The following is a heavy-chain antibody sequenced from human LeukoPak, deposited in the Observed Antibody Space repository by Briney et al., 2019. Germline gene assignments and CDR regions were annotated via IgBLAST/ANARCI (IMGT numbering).Heavy chain of an antibody. V-gene: IGHV3-23*01. CDR2: ISGSGGST. J-gene: IGHJ6*02. CDR1: GFTFSSYA. CDR3: AKDLSYDFWSGYSNYYYYYGMDV. D-gene: IGHD3-3*01. Sequence: GGSLRLSCAASGFTFSSYAMSWVRQAPGKGLEWVSAISGSGGSTYYADSVKGRVTISRDNSKNTLYLQMSSLRAEDTALYYCAKDLSYDFWSGYSNYYYYYGMDVWGQGTTVTVSS.